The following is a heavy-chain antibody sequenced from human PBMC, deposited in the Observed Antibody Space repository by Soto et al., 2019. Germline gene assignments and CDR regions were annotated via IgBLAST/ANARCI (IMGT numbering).Heavy chain of an antibody. Sequence: EVQLLESGGGLVQPGGSLRLSCAASGFTFSSYAMSWVRQAPGKGLEWVSVISGSGGSTYYADSVKGRFTISRDNSKNTLYLQMNSLRADDTAVYYCANGPGVYSRTPTWFDPWGQGTLVTVSS. D-gene: IGHD6-13*01. CDR1: GFTFSSYA. J-gene: IGHJ5*02. CDR3: ANGPGVYSRTPTWFDP. CDR2: ISGSGGST. V-gene: IGHV3-23*01.